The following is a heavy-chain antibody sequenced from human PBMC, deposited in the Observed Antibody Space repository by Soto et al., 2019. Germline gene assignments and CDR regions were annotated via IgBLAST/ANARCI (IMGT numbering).Heavy chain of an antibody. J-gene: IGHJ4*02. CDR3: ARGFSAGKGSPPDF. Sequence: EVQLSESGGGLVQPGGSLRLSCAASGFTFSNYAMTWVRQAPGKGLECVSGLNGSGGSTSSADSVKGRFAISRDNSKNTLYLQMNNLRDGDTAVYYCARGFSAGKGSPPDFWGQGTLVTVSS. D-gene: IGHD3-10*01. V-gene: IGHV3-23*01. CDR1: GFTFSNYA. CDR2: LNGSGGST.